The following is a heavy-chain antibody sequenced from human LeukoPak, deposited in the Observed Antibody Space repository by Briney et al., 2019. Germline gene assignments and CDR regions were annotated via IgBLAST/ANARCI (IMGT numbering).Heavy chain of an antibody. CDR2: ISSSSSTI. V-gene: IGHV3-48*02. CDR3: AREQLVRGNAFDI. Sequence: GGSLRLSCAASGFTFSSYWMSWVRQAPGKGLEWVSYISSSSSTIYYADSVKGRFTISRDNAKNSLYLQMNSLRDEDTAVYYCAREQLVRGNAFDIWGQGTMVTVSS. CDR1: GFTFSSYW. J-gene: IGHJ3*02. D-gene: IGHD6-13*01.